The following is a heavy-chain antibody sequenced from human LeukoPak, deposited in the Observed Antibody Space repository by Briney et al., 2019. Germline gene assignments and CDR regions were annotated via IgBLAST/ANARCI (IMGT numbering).Heavy chain of an antibody. D-gene: IGHD3-3*01. V-gene: IGHV3-23*01. CDR3: RGDFFLGVVIRPLDY. Sequence: GGSLRLSCAASGFTFSSYAMSWVRQAPGKGLEWVSAISGSGSSTYYADSVKGRFTISRDNSKNTLYLQMNSLRAEDTAVYYCRGDFFLGVVIRPLDYWGQGTLVTVSS. CDR2: ISGSGSST. CDR1: GFTFSSYA. J-gene: IGHJ4*02.